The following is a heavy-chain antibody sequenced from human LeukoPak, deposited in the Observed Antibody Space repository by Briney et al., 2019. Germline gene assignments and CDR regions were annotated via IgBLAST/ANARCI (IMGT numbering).Heavy chain of an antibody. D-gene: IGHD1-26*01. CDR1: GYTFTSYY. CDR2: IRYDGSNK. J-gene: IGHJ4*02. Sequence: SCKASGYTFTSYYMHWVRQAPGKGLEWVAFIRYDGSNKYYADSVKGRFTISRDNSKNTLYLQMNSLRAEDTAVCYCAKDRDVYGWSYPLDYWGQGTLVTVSS. V-gene: IGHV3-30*02. CDR3: AKDRDVYGWSYPLDY.